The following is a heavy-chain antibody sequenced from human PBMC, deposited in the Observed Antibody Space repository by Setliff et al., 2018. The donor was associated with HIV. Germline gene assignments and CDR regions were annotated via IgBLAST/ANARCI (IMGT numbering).Heavy chain of an antibody. J-gene: IGHJ4*02. CDR3: ARVRLTMIMMVDYFDQ. CDR1: GGSISNFY. D-gene: IGHD3-22*01. Sequence: SETLSLTCSVSGGSISNFYWSWIRQPPGKGLEWVGHIYSAGDTNYTPSPKSRVTLSADTTKNQLSLSLTSVTAADTAVYYCARVRLTMIMMVDYFDQWGQGTLVTVSS. CDR2: IYSAGDT. V-gene: IGHV4-4*07.